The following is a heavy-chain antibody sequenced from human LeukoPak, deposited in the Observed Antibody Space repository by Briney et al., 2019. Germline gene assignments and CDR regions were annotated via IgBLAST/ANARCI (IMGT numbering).Heavy chain of an antibody. CDR3: ALSTGYYGPPYYYYGMDV. Sequence: SETLSLTCTVSGGSISSSSYYWGWIRQPPGKGLEWIGSIYYSGSTYYNPSLKSRVTISVDTSKNQFSLKLSSVTAADTAVYYCALSTGYYGPPYYYYGMDVWGQGTTVTVSS. J-gene: IGHJ6*02. CDR2: IYYSGST. CDR1: GGSISSSSYY. D-gene: IGHD3-9*01. V-gene: IGHV4-39*07.